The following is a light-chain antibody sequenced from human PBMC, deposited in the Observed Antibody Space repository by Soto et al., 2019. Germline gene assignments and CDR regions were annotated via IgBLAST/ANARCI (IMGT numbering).Light chain of an antibody. CDR1: SSDVGSYNL. CDR3: CSYAGSSPSVV. J-gene: IGLJ2*01. CDR2: EGS. V-gene: IGLV2-23*01. Sequence: QSALTQPASVSGSPGQSITISCTGTSSDVGSYNLVSWYQQHPGKAPKLMIYEGSKRPSGVSNRFSGSKSGNTASLTISGLQAEDEADYYCCSYAGSSPSVVFGGGTQLTVL.